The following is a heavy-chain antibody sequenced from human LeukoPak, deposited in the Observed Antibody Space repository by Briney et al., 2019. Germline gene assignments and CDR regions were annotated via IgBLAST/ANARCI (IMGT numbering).Heavy chain of an antibody. Sequence: GASVKVSCKASGYTFTAYYIHWVRQAPGQGLEWMGWLNPHSGGTNFAQKFQGRVTMTRDTSISTAYMEMSRLTFDGTAVYYCAINKDVAAAGHFDYWGQGTLVTVSS. D-gene: IGHD6-13*01. CDR1: GYTFTAYY. V-gene: IGHV1-2*02. J-gene: IGHJ4*02. CDR2: LNPHSGGT. CDR3: AINKDVAAAGHFDY.